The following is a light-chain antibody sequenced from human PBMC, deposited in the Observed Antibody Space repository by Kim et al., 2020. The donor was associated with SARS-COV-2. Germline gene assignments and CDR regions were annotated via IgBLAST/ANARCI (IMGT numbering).Light chain of an antibody. V-gene: IGKV1-17*01. CDR2: GAS. CDR1: QDIRND. J-gene: IGKJ5*01. CDR3: LQHNTYPIT. Sequence: ASLGDRVTITCRASQDIRNDLGWYQQNPGRAPKRLIYGASSLQSGVPSRFSGSGSGTEFTHTINSLQPEDFATYFCLQHNTYPITFGQGTRLEIK.